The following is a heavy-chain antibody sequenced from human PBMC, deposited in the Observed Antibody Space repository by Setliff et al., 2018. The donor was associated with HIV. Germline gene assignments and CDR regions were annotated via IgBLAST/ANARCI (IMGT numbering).Heavy chain of an antibody. CDR2: IHTTGST. J-gene: IGHJ5*02. V-gene: IGHV4-61*09. CDR3: AKRTFGSGRFDP. D-gene: IGHD3-16*01. CDR1: GDSISSGSYY. Sequence: ASETLSLTCSVSGDSISSGSYYWSWIRLPAGKGLEWIGQIHTTGSTNYNPSLKSRVTISIDTSKNRFSLKLNSVTATDTAVYYCAKRTFGSGRFDPWGQGTLVTVSS.